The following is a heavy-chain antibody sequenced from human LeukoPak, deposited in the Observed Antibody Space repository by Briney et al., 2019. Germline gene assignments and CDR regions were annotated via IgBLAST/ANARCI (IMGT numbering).Heavy chain of an antibody. CDR1: GNYW. CDR2: INSDGSWT. D-gene: IGHD6-19*01. V-gene: IGHV3-74*01. Sequence: GGSLRLSCVASGNYWMHWVRQAPGKGLVWVSHINSDGSWTSYADSVKGRFTISRDNSKNTLYLQMNSLRAEDTAVYYCAPKWGLSVAGREGFDYWGQGTLVTVSS. CDR3: APKWGLSVAGREGFDY. J-gene: IGHJ4*02.